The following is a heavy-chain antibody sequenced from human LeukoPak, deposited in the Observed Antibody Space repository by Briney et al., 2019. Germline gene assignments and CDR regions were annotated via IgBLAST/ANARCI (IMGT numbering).Heavy chain of an antibody. V-gene: IGHV3-30-3*01. D-gene: IGHD3-22*01. CDR2: ISYDGSNK. J-gene: IGHJ4*02. CDR1: GFTFSSYA. Sequence: GGSLRLSCAASGFTFSSYAMHWVRQATGKGLEWVAVISYDGSNKYYADSVKGRFTISRDNSKNTLYLQMNSLRAEDTAVYYCARDPSITMIVLDYWGQGTLVTVSS. CDR3: ARDPSITMIVLDY.